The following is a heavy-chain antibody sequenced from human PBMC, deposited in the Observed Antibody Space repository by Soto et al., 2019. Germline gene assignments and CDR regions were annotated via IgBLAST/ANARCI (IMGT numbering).Heavy chain of an antibody. D-gene: IGHD1-26*01. V-gene: IGHV3-33*01. J-gene: IGHJ4*02. CDR2: IWSDGSYK. Sequence: GESLKISCAASGFTFSTYGMHWVRQAPGKGLEWVAVIWSDGSYKDYADSIEGRFTISRDNSKNTLYLQMNSLRADDTALYYCARDLDSGSYAYWGQGTLVTVSS. CDR1: GFTFSTYG. CDR3: ARDLDSGSYAY.